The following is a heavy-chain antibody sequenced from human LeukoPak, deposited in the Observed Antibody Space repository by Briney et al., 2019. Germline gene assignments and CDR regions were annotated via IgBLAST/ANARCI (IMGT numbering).Heavy chain of an antibody. CDR2: ISGSGGTT. CDR1: GFTFRDYA. Sequence: GGSLRLSCAVSGFTFRDYAMTRVRQAPGKGLEWVSVISGSGGTTYYADSVEGRFVMSRDNSKNTLYLQMNSLRTDESAVYYCAKREYDSSAYPMYPIDYWGQGTLVTVSA. D-gene: IGHD3-22*01. CDR3: AKREYDSSAYPMYPIDY. V-gene: IGHV3-23*01. J-gene: IGHJ4*02.